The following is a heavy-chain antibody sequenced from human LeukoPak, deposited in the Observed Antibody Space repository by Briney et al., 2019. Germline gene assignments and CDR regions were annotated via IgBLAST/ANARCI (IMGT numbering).Heavy chain of an antibody. V-gene: IGHV1-18*01. D-gene: IGHD5-24*01. J-gene: IGHJ4*02. Sequence: GASVKVSCKASGYTLNNYAMTWVRQAPGQGLEWMGWISGYSGNAKYQAKFQGRVTMTTDRSTSTVYMELRSLMSDDTAVYYCARPDGYKLRSFDYWGQGTLVTVSS. CDR3: ARPDGYKLRSFDY. CDR1: GYTLNNYA. CDR2: ISGYSGNA.